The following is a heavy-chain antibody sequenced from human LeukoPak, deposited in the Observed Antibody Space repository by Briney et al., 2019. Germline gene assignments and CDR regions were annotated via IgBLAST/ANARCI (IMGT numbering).Heavy chain of an antibody. J-gene: IGHJ4*02. CDR3: ARSDDYGDYEYFDY. Sequence: APVKVSCKASGYTFTSYAMHWVRQAPGQRLEWMGWINAGNGNTKYSQKFQGRVTITRDTSASTAYMELSSLRSEDTAVYYCARSDDYGDYEYFDYWGQGTLVTVSS. D-gene: IGHD4-17*01. CDR2: INAGNGNT. CDR1: GYTFTSYA. V-gene: IGHV1-3*01.